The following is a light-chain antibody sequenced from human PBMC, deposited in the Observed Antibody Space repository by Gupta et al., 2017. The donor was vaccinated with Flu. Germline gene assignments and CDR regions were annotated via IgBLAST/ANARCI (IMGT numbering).Light chain of an antibody. J-gene: IGLJ2*01. CDR3: GTWESSLNTAI. CDR1: SSNIGKNY. CDR2: ENN. Sequence: QSVLTQPPSVSAAPGPRVTISCSGSSSNIGKNYVSWYQQLPGTAPKLLIYENNKRPSGSSDRFSGSKSGTSSTLGITGLQTGDAADYYCGTWESSLNTAIFGGGTKLIVL. V-gene: IGLV1-51*02.